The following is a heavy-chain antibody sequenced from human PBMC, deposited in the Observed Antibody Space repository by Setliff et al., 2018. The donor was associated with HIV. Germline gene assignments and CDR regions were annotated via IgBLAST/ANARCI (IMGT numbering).Heavy chain of an antibody. D-gene: IGHD6-13*01. V-gene: IGHV5-51*01. CDR1: GFTFPDHW. J-gene: IGHJ4*02. Sequence: GESLKISCQTSGFTFPDHWIAWVRQLPGKGLEWMGIIYPGDSSTKYSPSFQGQVTISADKSISTAYLQWSSLKASDTAMYYCARRMWQQDSKFMYYFDYWGQGTLVTVSS. CDR2: IYPGDSST. CDR3: ARRMWQQDSKFMYYFDY.